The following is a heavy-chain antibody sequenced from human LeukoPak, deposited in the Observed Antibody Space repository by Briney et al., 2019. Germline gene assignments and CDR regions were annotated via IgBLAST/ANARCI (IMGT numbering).Heavy chain of an antibody. CDR2: IYYSGST. Sequence: SETLSLTCTVSGYSIISDYYWGWLRQPPGEGLEGIGYIYYSGSTNYNPSLKSRVTISVDTSKNRFSLKLSSVTAADTAVYYCARFAVTTIRYGMDVWGQGTTVTVSS. J-gene: IGHJ6*02. D-gene: IGHD4-17*01. V-gene: IGHV4-38-2*02. CDR3: ARFAVTTIRYGMDV. CDR1: GYSIISDYY.